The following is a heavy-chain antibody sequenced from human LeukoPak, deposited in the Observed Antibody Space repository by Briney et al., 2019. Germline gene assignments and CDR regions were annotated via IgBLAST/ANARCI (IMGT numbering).Heavy chain of an antibody. D-gene: IGHD2-15*01. Sequence: SETLSLTCAVSGYSISSGYYWGWIRQPPGKGLEWIGSIYHSGSTYYNPSLKSRVTISVETSKNQFSLKLSSVTAADTAVYYCARDGVVAAPYYYYYYMDVWGKGTTVTVSS. V-gene: IGHV4-38-2*02. CDR3: ARDGVVAAPYYYYYYMDV. CDR2: IYHSGST. J-gene: IGHJ6*03. CDR1: GYSISSGYY.